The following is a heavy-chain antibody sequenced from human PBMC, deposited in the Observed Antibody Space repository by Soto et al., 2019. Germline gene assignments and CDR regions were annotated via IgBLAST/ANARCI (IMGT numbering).Heavy chain of an antibody. CDR2: IIPFFGTT. D-gene: IGHD6-19*01. Sequence: QVQLVQSGAEVKKPGSSVKVSCKASGGTFSSYAISWVRQAPGQVLEWMGGIIPFFGTTNYAQKFQGRVTIIADKSTATVHMELSSLRAEDTAVYYCARDSGIAVAGTPHFCNGWDVWGQGTTVSVSS. V-gene: IGHV1-69*06. J-gene: IGHJ6*02. CDR1: GGTFSSYA. CDR3: ARDSGIAVAGTPHFCNGWDV.